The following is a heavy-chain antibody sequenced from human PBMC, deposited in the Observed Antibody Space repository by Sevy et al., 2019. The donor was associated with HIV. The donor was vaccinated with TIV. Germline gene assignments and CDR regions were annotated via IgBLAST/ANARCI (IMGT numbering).Heavy chain of an antibody. Sequence: SETLSLTCAVYGGSFSGYYWSWIRQPPGKGLEWIGEINHSGSTNYNPSFKSRVTISVDTSKNQFSLKLSSVTAADTAVYYCASKRGYSYGYGTTDAFDIWGQGTMVTVSS. V-gene: IGHV4-34*01. CDR1: GGSFSGYY. CDR2: INHSGST. J-gene: IGHJ3*02. CDR3: ASKRGYSYGYGTTDAFDI. D-gene: IGHD5-18*01.